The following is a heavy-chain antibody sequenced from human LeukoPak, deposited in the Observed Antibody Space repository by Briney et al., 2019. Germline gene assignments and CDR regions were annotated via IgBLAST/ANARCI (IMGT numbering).Heavy chain of an antibody. CDR1: GFTFSSYG. J-gene: IGHJ4*02. CDR3: ARDTRGIAVAGTLDY. D-gene: IGHD6-19*01. Sequence: PGGSLRLSCAASGFTFSSYGMHWVRQAPGKGLEWVAVIWYDGSNKYYADSVRGRFTISRDNSKNTLYLQTNSLRAEDTAVYYCARDTRGIAVAGTLDYWGQGTLVTVSS. CDR2: IWYDGSNK. V-gene: IGHV3-33*01.